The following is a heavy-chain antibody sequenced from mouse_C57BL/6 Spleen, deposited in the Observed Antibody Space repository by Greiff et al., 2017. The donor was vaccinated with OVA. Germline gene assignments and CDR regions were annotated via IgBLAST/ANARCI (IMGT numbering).Heavy chain of an antibody. D-gene: IGHD1-1*01. CDR1: GFTFSDYG. CDR3: ARGLFITTVVDYAMDY. J-gene: IGHJ4*01. CDR2: ISSGSSTI. Sequence: EVHLVESGGGLVKPGGSLKLSCAASGFTFSDYGMHWVRQAPEKGLEWVAYISSGSSTIYYADTVKGRFTISRDNAKNTLLLQMTSLRSEDTAMYYCARGLFITTVVDYAMDYWGQGTSVTVSS. V-gene: IGHV5-17*01.